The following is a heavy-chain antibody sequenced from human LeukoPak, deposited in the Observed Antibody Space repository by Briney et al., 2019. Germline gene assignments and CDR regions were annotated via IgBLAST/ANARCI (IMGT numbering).Heavy chain of an antibody. CDR2: SDPEDGET. Sequence: ASVKVSCKVSGYTLTELSMHWVRQAPGKGLEWMGGSDPEDGETIYAQKFQGRVTMTEDTSTDTAYMELSSLRSEDTAVYYCATRGGAGTTVTTYTGWFDPWGQGTLVTVSS. J-gene: IGHJ5*02. CDR3: ATRGGAGTTVTTYTGWFDP. D-gene: IGHD4-11*01. CDR1: GYTLTELS. V-gene: IGHV1-24*01.